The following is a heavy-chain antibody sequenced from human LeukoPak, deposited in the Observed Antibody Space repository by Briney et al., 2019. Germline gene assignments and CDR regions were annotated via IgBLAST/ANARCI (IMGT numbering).Heavy chain of an antibody. CDR3: ARGDYYDGSGYYGAIDY. CDR1: GYTFTSYA. CDR2: IDAGNGNT. D-gene: IGHD3-22*01. J-gene: IGHJ4*02. Sequence: ASVKVSCKASGYTFTSYAMQWVRQAPGQRLEWMGWIDAGNGNTKYSQEFQGRVTITRDTSASTAYMELSSLRSEDMAVYYCARGDYYDGSGYYGAIDYWGQGTLVTVSS. V-gene: IGHV1-3*03.